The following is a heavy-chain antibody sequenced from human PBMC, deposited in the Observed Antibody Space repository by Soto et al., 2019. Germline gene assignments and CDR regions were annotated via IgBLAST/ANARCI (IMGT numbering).Heavy chain of an antibody. D-gene: IGHD2-2*03. CDR2: ISYDEYNK. CDR1: GFTFSDYA. CDR3: ARGNSGDCSSSGCYVLKGLGV. V-gene: IGHV3-30-3*01. Sequence: QVQLVESGGGVVQPGRSLRLSCAASGFTFSDYAMHWVRQAPGKGLEWVAVISYDEYNKYDADSVRGRFTISRDNSKNTLKQQMNSLSAEYTAIYYCARGNSGDCSSSGCYVLKGLGVWGQANTVTVYS. J-gene: IGHJ6*02.